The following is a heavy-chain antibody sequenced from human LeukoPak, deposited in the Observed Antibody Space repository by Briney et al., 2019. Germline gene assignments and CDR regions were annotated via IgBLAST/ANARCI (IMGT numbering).Heavy chain of an antibody. D-gene: IGHD2-8*01. CDR3: ARDNRDIVLMVYAVYYFDY. Sequence: ASVKVSCKASGYTFTSYGISWVRQAPGQGLEWMGWISAYNGNTNYAQKFQGRVTMTRDTSISTAYMELSRLRSDDTAVYYCARDNRDIVLMVYAVYYFDYWGQGTLVTVSS. CDR1: GYTFTSYG. J-gene: IGHJ4*02. CDR2: ISAYNGNT. V-gene: IGHV1-18*01.